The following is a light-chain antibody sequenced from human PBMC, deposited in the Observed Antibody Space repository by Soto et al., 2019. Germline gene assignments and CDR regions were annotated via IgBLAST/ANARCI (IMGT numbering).Light chain of an antibody. CDR1: QSISSH. Sequence: EIVLTQSPATLSLSPGERATLSCRASQSISSHLAWYQQKPGQAPRLLMYDASKRDTGIPARFSGSGSGTDFTLTISRLEHEDFAVYYCQQRSDWPLTFGGGTKVEIK. J-gene: IGKJ4*01. CDR3: QQRSDWPLT. CDR2: DAS. V-gene: IGKV3-11*01.